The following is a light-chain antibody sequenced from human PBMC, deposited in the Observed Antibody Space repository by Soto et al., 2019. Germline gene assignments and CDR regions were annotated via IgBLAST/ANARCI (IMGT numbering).Light chain of an antibody. CDR3: QQSYRTPYT. CDR1: QSISYY. J-gene: IGKJ2*01. Sequence: DIQMTQSPSSLSASVGDRVTITCRASQSISYYLNWYQQKPGIAPNLLIYAATTLRSGVPSRFSGSGSGTDFTLTISSLQPEDFATYYCQQSYRTPYTFGQGTKLEIK. V-gene: IGKV1-39*01. CDR2: AAT.